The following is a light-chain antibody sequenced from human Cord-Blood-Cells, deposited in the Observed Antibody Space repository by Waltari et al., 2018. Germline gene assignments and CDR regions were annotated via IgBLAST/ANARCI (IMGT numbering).Light chain of an antibody. V-gene: IGKV1-39*01. CDR1: QSISRN. CDR3: QQSYSTPRT. J-gene: IGKJ4*01. CDR2: AES. Sequence: DIQMTQSPSSLSASIGDRVPITCRASQSISRNLNWYQQKPGKAPKLLIYAESSLQSGVPSRCSGSGSGTDFTLTISSLQPEDFATYYCQQSYSTPRTFGGGTKVEIK.